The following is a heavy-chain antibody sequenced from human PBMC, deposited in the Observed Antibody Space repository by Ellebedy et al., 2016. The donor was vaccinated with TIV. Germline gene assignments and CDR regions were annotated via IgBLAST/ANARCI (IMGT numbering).Heavy chain of an antibody. D-gene: IGHD6-13*01. CDR2: ISAGKGNT. Sequence: ASVKVSCKASGYTFSNYALHWVRQAPGQSLEWMGWISAGKGNTKYSQKFQGSVTITRDTSPSTAYMELNSLRSEETAEYYFARVEDSSSWYRWFDPWGQGTQVTVSS. J-gene: IGHJ5*02. CDR1: GYTFSNYA. CDR3: ARVEDSSSWYRWFDP. V-gene: IGHV1-3*01.